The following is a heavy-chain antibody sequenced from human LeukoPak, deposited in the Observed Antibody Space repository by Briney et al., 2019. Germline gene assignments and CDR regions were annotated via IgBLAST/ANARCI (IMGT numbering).Heavy chain of an antibody. CDR3: AGHRAEMATITDDTFDT. CDR1: GTSITPYS. Sequence: PSETLSLTCSVSGTSITPYSWSWIRQPPGRGLEWIGYFYTSGNTHQNPSLKSRVTMSIDASKNQFSLRLSSMTAADTAVYYCAGHRAEMATITDDTFDTWGQGTMVTVSS. J-gene: IGHJ3*02. V-gene: IGHV4-4*09. D-gene: IGHD5-24*01. CDR2: FYTSGNT.